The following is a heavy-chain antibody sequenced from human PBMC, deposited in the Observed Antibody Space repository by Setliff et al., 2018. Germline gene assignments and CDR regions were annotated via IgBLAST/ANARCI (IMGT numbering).Heavy chain of an antibody. CDR3: TRGRXXXYNT. V-gene: IGHV4-34*01. CDR2: INHSGST. D-gene: IGHD1-1*01. J-gene: IGHJ4*02. Sequence: ETLSLTCAVYGGSFSGYYWSWIRQPPGKGLEWIGEINHSGSTNYNPSLKSRVTISVDTSKNQFSLNLVSLTAADTAVYYCTRGRXXXYNTWGQGLLVTVSS. CDR1: GGSFSGYY.